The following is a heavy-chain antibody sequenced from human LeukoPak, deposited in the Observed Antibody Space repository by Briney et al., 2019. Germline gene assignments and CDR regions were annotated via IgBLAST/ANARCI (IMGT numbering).Heavy chain of an antibody. D-gene: IGHD6-19*01. CDR1: AGTFSSYA. CDR2: IIPIFGTA. CDR3: ASGEAVAGTRVLDY. Sequence: SVKVSCKASAGTFSSYAISWVRQAPGQGLEWMGGIIPIFGTANYAQKFQGRVTITTDESTSTAYMELSSLRSEDTAVYYCASGEAVAGTRVLDYWGQGTLLTVSS. J-gene: IGHJ4*02. V-gene: IGHV1-69*05.